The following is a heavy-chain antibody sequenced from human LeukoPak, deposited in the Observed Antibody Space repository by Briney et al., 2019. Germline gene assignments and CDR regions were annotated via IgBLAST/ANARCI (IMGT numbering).Heavy chain of an antibody. CDR3: ARDPPGAAAYYYYGMDV. CDR1: GYTFTSYG. J-gene: IGHJ6*02. V-gene: IGHV1-18*01. CDR2: ISAYNGNT. Sequence: ASVKVSCKASGYTFTSYGISWVRQAPGQGLEWMGGISAYNGNTNYAQKLQGRVTMTTDTSTSTAYMELRSLRSDDTAVYYCARDPPGAAAYYYYGMDVWGQGTTVTVSS. D-gene: IGHD6-13*01.